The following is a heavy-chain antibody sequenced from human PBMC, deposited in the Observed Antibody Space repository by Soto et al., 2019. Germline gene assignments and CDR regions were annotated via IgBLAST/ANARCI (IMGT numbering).Heavy chain of an antibody. CDR3: ARAVSSATYYDCIGY. V-gene: IGHV3-33*01. Sequence: CLRLSCEASGFDISTYGLHWVRQAPGKGLEWLAFIWYDGSNQHYAASVKGRFTISRDNSRNTLYLQMNNLRADDTAVYFCARAVSSATYYDCIGYWGRGTLVTVSS. D-gene: IGHD1-26*01. J-gene: IGHJ4*02. CDR1: GFDISTYG. CDR2: IWYDGSNQ.